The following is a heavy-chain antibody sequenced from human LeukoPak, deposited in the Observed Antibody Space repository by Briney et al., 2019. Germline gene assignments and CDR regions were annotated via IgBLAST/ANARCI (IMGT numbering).Heavy chain of an antibody. CDR3: ARGFVEMATIYFDY. D-gene: IGHD5-24*01. V-gene: IGHV3-7*01. CDR1: AFTFSNYW. J-gene: IGHJ4*02. CDR2: IKQDGSEK. Sequence: GSLRLSCAASAFTFSNYWMSWVRQAPRKGLEWVANIKQDGSEKYYVDSVKGRFTISRDNAKNSLYLQMNSLRAEDTAVYYCARGFVEMATIYFDYWGQGTLVTVSS.